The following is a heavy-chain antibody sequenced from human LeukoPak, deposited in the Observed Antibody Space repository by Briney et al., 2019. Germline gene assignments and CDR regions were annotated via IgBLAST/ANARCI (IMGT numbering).Heavy chain of an antibody. CDR3: ARPDSSGYYYGY. CDR1: GYTFTGYY. CDR2: INPNSGGT. V-gene: IGHV1-2*02. D-gene: IGHD3-22*01. Sequence: GASVKVSCKASGYTFTGYYMHWVRQAPGQGLEWMGWINPNSGGTNYAQKFQGRVTVTRDTSISTAYMELSRLRSDDTAVYYCARPDSSGYYYGYWGQGTLVTVSS. J-gene: IGHJ4*02.